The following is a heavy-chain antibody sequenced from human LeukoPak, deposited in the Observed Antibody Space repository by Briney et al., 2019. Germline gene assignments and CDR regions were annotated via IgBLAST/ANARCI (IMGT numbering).Heavy chain of an antibody. Sequence: SGTLSLTCTVSGDSVSSGNYYLTWIRQPPGKGLDWITYMSPSGTTKYNPSLRSRVTTSVDTSRTQFSLRLSSVTAADTAVYYCARGALVDYDFWSDYWGQGTLVTVSS. CDR1: GDSVSSGNYY. V-gene: IGHV4-61*01. CDR2: MSPSGTT. CDR3: ARGALVDYDFWSDY. J-gene: IGHJ4*02. D-gene: IGHD3-3*01.